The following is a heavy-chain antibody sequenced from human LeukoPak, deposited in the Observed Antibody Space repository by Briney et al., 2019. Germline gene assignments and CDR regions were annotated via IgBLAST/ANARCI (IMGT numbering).Heavy chain of an antibody. CDR2: ISYDGSNK. D-gene: IGHD3-9*01. CDR3: ARENFDPYYFDY. V-gene: IGHV3-30-3*01. J-gene: IGHJ4*02. CDR1: GFTFSSYA. Sequence: PGRSLRLSCAASGFTFSSYAMHWVRQAPGKGLEWVAVISYDGSNKYYADSVKGRFTISRDNSKNTLYLQMNSLRAEDTAVYYCARENFDPYYFDYWGQGTLVTVSS.